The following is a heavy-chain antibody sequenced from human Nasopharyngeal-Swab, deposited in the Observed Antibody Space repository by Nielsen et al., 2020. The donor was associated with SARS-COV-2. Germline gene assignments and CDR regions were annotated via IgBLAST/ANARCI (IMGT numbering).Heavy chain of an antibody. Sequence: GESLKISCAASGFTFSSYAMSWVRQAPGKGLEWVSAISGSGGSTYYADSVKGRFTISRDNSKNTLYLQMNSLRAEDTAVYYCAKVTSVVAANGAAFDYWGQGTPVTVSS. CDR2: ISGSGGST. V-gene: IGHV3-23*01. D-gene: IGHD2-15*01. J-gene: IGHJ4*02. CDR3: AKVTSVVAANGAAFDY. CDR1: GFTFSSYA.